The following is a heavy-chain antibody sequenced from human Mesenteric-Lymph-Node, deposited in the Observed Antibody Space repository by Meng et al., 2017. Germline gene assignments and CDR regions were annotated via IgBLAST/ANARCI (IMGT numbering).Heavy chain of an antibody. V-gene: IGHV4-4*02. CDR3: GRDQGRELINH. Sequence: QVDLQESGPGLGKPSGTLSLSCTVSGDSISSDIWWSWVRQPPGKGLEWIGEVYHRGDTNYNPSLKSRVDISVDKSKNQFYLSLFSVTAADTAVYYCGRDQGRELINHWGQGTLVTVSS. CDR1: GDSISSDIW. D-gene: IGHD1-7*01. J-gene: IGHJ4*02. CDR2: VYHRGDT.